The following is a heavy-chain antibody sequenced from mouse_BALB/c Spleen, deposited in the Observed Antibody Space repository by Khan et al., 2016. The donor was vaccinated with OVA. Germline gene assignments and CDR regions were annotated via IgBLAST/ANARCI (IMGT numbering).Heavy chain of an antibody. Sequence: QMQLEESGPGLGAPSQSLSITCTVSGFSLSRYNIHWIRQPPGKSLEWLGMIWGGGGTDYNSTLKSRLSIRKDNSKSQVLLKMNSLQTDDTAMYYCARAYYRYDGYYAMDYWGQGTSVTV. D-gene: IGHD2-14*01. CDR2: IWGGGGT. CDR3: ARAYYRYDGYYAMDY. J-gene: IGHJ4*01. CDR1: GFSLSRYN. V-gene: IGHV2-6-4*01.